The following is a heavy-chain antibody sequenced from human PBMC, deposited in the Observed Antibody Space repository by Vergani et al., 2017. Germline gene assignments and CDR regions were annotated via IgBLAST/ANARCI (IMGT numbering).Heavy chain of an antibody. Sequence: QLQESDSRLVNPSQTLSLTCTLSGDAISRDTYSWNWIRQSAEKGLEWIGRMYTDRSTTYNPSLKSRVTISGDTSKNQFSLKLTSVSAADTAVYFCARDLSESGWYTFGHWGQGIPVTVSS. CDR2: MYTDRST. D-gene: IGHD6-13*01. CDR3: ARDLSESGWYTFGH. V-gene: IGHV4-61*02. CDR1: GDAISRDTYS. J-gene: IGHJ4*02.